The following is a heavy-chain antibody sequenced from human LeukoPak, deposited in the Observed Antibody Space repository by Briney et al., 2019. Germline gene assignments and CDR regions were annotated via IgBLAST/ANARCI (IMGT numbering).Heavy chain of an antibody. Sequence: GGSLRLSCAASGFTFSSYAMTWVRQAPGKGLEWVANIKQVGSEKNYVDSVKGRFTISRDNAKNSLYLQMNSLRAEDTALYYCARGGLYWHIWGQGTMVTVSS. D-gene: IGHD2-15*01. V-gene: IGHV3-7*04. J-gene: IGHJ3*02. CDR1: GFTFSSYA. CDR3: ARGGLYWHI. CDR2: IKQVGSEK.